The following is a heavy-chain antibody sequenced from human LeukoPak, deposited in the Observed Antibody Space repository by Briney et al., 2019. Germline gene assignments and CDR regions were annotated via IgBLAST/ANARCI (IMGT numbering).Heavy chain of an antibody. V-gene: IGHV3-7*05. CDR1: GLTFHTYW. D-gene: IGHD3-10*01. CDR3: AISSPRPMVGS. J-gene: IGHJ4*02. CDR2: INEDGGLT. Sequence: GGSLRLSCAASGLTFHTYWISWVRQAPGKGLEWVANINEDGGLTYYVDSVKGRFTISRDNTKSSLYLQMNSLRAEDTALYFCAISSPRPMVGSWGQGTLVTVSS.